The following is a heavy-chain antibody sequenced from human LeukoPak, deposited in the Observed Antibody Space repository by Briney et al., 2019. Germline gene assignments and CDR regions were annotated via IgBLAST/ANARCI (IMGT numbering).Heavy chain of an antibody. Sequence: ASVKLSCKASGYTFTGYYMHWVRRAPGQGLEWMGWINPNSGGTNYAQKFQGRVTMTRDTSISTAYMEPSRLRSDDTAVYYCARDLWELRGYFDYWGQGTLVTVPS. V-gene: IGHV1-2*02. CDR3: ARDLWELRGYFDY. D-gene: IGHD1-26*01. CDR2: INPNSGGT. CDR1: GYTFTGYY. J-gene: IGHJ4*02.